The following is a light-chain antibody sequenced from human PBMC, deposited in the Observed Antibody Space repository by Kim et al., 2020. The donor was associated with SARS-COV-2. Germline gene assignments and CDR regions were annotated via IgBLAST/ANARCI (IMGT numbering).Light chain of an antibody. CDR2: DVS. V-gene: IGLV2-14*04. J-gene: IGLJ3*02. Sequence: GQSITISLTGPSSDVGGYNYVSGYLQHPGKAPQHMIYDVSKRPSGFSNRFSGSKSVNPASLTISGLQAEDEADYYCSSYTISNTLVFGGGTQLTVL. CDR1: SSDVGGYNY. CDR3: SSYTISNTLV.